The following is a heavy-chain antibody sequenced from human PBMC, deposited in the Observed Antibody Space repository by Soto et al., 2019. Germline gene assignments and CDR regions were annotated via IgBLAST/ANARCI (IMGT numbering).Heavy chain of an antibody. CDR2: FDPEDGET. V-gene: IGHV1-24*01. Sequence: GASVKVSCKVSGYTLTELSMHWVRQAPGKGLEWMGGFDPEDGETIYAQKFQGRVTMTEDTSTDTAYMELSSLRSEDTAVYYCATDSKGYSYGSFDYWGQGTLVTVSS. D-gene: IGHD5-18*01. CDR3: ATDSKGYSYGSFDY. CDR1: GYTLTELS. J-gene: IGHJ4*02.